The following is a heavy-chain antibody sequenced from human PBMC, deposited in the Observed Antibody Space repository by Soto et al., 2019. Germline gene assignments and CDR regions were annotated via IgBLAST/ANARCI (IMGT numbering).Heavy chain of an antibody. J-gene: IGHJ4*02. V-gene: IGHV3-30-3*01. CDR1: GFTFSSYA. CDR3: AREGGDDFWSGNPYYFDY. CDR2: ISYDGSNK. D-gene: IGHD3-3*01. Sequence: GGSLRLSCAASGFTFSSYAMHWVRQAPGKGLEWVAVISYDGSNKYYADSVKGRFTISRDNSKNTLYLQMNSLRAEDTAVYYCAREGGDDFWSGNPYYFDYWGQGTLVTVSS.